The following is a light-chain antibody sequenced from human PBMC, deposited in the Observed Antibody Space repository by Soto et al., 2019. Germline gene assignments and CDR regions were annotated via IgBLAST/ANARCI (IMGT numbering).Light chain of an antibody. V-gene: IGKV1-5*01. J-gene: IGKJ1*01. CDR2: HAS. CDR1: QNIADR. CDR3: QQYQDYWS. Sequence: EIRLTQSPSTLSASVGDRVTITCRASQNIADRLAWYQQKPGKAPDLLIYHASSLESGVPVRFRGSVAGTEFTLTISSLPPDDLATYYCQQYQDYWSFGQGTKVEIK.